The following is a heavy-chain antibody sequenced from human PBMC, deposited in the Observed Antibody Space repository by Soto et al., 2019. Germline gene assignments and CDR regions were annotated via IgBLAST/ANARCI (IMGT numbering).Heavy chain of an antibody. CDR2: ISYDGSNK. D-gene: IGHD2-2*01. Sequence: QVQLVESGGGVVQPGRSLRLSCAASGFTFSSYAMHWVRQAPGKGLEWVAVISYDGSNKYYADSVKGRFTISRDNSKNTLYLQMNSLRADDTAVYYCARQLYCSSTSCYFNYGMDVWGQGTTVTVSS. J-gene: IGHJ6*02. CDR3: ARQLYCSSTSCYFNYGMDV. V-gene: IGHV3-30-3*01. CDR1: GFTFSSYA.